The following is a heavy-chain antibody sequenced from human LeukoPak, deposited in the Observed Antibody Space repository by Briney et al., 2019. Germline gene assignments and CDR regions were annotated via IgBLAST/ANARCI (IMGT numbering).Heavy chain of an antibody. D-gene: IGHD3-10*01. CDR2: IRYDGSNK. J-gene: IGHJ4*02. CDR1: GFTFSSYG. V-gene: IGHV3-30*02. CDR3: ARAEILWFGELEQFDY. Sequence: GGSLRLSCAASGFTFSSYGMHWVRQAPGKGLEWVAFIRYDGSNKYYADSVKGRFTISRDNAKNTLYLQMNSLRAEDTAVYYCARAEILWFGELEQFDYWGQGTLVTVSS.